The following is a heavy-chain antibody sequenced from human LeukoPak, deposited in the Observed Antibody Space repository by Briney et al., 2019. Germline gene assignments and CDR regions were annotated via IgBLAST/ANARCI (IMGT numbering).Heavy chain of an antibody. Sequence: PSETLSLTCTVSGDFITAYYWSWIRQAPGKGLEWIGYVYYRGKTEYNPSLRSRVTISLEMSNHQFSLKLTSVTAADTAVYYCASNTGTVFDNWGQGALVTVSS. D-gene: IGHD1-1*01. CDR2: VYYRGKT. CDR3: ASNTGTVFDN. CDR1: GDFITAYY. V-gene: IGHV4-59*01. J-gene: IGHJ4*02.